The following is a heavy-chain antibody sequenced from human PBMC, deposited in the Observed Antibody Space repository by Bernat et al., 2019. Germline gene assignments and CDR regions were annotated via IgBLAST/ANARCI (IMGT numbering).Heavy chain of an antibody. D-gene: IGHD6-13*01. J-gene: IGHJ4*02. CDR3: SARSSWYYY. V-gene: IGHV3-73*01. CDR2: IRSKANSYAT. Sequence: EVQLVESGGCLVQPGGSLKLSCAASGFTFSGSAMHWVRQASGKGLEWVGRIRSKANSYATAYAASVKGRFTISRDDSKNTAYLQMNRLKTEDTAVYYCSARSSWYYYWGQGTLVTVSS. CDR1: GFTFSGSA.